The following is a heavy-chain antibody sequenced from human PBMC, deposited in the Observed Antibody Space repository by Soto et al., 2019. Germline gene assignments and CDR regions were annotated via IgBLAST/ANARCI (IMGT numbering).Heavy chain of an antibody. CDR3: ARAGYYDRSGRPDNWFDP. D-gene: IGHD3-22*01. CDR2: ISKDGSAK. Sequence: QVQLVESGGGVVQPGKSLRLSCTASGFIFSNYSMHWVRQAPGKGLEWLSVISKDGSAKYYAVSVEGRFTISRDNSKNTVDLQLNSLRPEDTAIYYCARAGYYDRSGRPDNWFDPWGQGILVSVSS. J-gene: IGHJ5*02. V-gene: IGHV3-30-3*01. CDR1: GFIFSNYS.